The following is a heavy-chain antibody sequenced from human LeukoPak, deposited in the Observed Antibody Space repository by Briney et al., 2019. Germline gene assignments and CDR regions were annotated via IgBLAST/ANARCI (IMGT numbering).Heavy chain of an antibody. CDR2: ISSRSDYI. D-gene: IGHD2-21*02. V-gene: IGHV3-21*04. CDR3: VKARMPHCGTDCLES. J-gene: IGHJ4*02. Sequence: GGSLRLSCAASGFSFSTYSINWVRQAPGKGLEWVSSISSRSDYIYYADSVKGRFTISRDNANNSLYLQMNSLRAEDTAVYYCVKARMPHCGTDCLESWGQGTLVTVSS. CDR1: GFSFSTYS.